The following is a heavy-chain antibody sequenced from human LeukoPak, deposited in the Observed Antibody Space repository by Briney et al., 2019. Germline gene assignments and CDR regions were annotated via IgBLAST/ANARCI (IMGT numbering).Heavy chain of an antibody. J-gene: IGHJ3*02. Sequence: GGSLRLSCAASGFTFRSYDMHWVRQATGKGLEWVSAIGTSDDTYYPDSVKGRFTISREDAKNSLYLQMNSLRAGDTAVYYCARDGGRGRAFDMWGQGTMVTVSS. D-gene: IGHD3-16*01. CDR1: GFTFRSYD. CDR3: ARDGGRGRAFDM. CDR2: IGTSDDT. V-gene: IGHV3-13*01.